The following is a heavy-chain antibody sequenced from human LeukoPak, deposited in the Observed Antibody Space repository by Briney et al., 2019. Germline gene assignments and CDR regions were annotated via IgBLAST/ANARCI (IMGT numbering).Heavy chain of an antibody. CDR2: ISGSGGST. CDR3: AKSAYYDASGYYREYYFDY. CDR1: GFTFSSHA. D-gene: IGHD3-22*01. Sequence: GGFLRLSCAASGFTFSSHAMSWVRQAPGKGLEWVSVISGSGGSTHYADSVKGRFTISRDKTKNTLYMQMNSLRAEDTAVYYCAKSAYYDASGYYREYYFDYWGQGTLVTVSS. J-gene: IGHJ4*02. V-gene: IGHV3-23*01.